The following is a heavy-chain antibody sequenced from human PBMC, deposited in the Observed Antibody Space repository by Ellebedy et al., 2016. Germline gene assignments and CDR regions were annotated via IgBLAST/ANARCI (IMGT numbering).Heavy chain of an antibody. CDR3: ERALRGRIFEWVSDY. J-gene: IGHJ4*02. V-gene: IGHV1-46*01. CDR1: GYTFTSYY. CDR2: INPSDAST. D-gene: IGHD3-3*01. Sequence: ASVKVSCKASGYTFTSYYMHWVRQAPGQGLEWIGIINPSDASTYYAQKFRGRVTVTRDMSTNTVNMEVRSLRSEDTAVYYCERALRGRIFEWVSDYWGQGTLVTVSS.